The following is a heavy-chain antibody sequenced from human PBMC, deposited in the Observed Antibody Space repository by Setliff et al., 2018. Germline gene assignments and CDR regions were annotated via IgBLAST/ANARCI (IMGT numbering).Heavy chain of an antibody. D-gene: IGHD6-13*01. CDR1: GGSISVYY. CDR2: IYYGGST. Sequence: SETLSLTCTVSGGSISVYYWSWIRQAPGKGLEWIGYIYYGGSTNYNPSLKSRVTISVDTSKNQFSLKLSSVTAADTAVYYCARDPRYSSSWYSFDIWGQGTMVTVSS. J-gene: IGHJ3*02. CDR3: ARDPRYSSSWYSFDI. V-gene: IGHV4-59*12.